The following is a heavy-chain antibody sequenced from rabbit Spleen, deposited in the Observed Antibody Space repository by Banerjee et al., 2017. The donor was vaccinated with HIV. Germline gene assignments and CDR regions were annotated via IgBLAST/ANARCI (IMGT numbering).Heavy chain of an antibody. CDR1: GFDFSSYG. Sequence: QEQLVESGGGLVKPGGSLKLSCKASGFDFSSYGVSWVRQAPGKGLEWIGYMDPVFGIPYFATWVNGRFTISSDNAQNTRYLQLNSLTAADTATYFCARDLVGVIGWNFNLWGPGSLVTV. V-gene: IGHV1S47*01. J-gene: IGHJ4*01. CDR3: ARDLVGVIGWNFNL. CDR2: MDPVFGIP. D-gene: IGHD5-1*01.